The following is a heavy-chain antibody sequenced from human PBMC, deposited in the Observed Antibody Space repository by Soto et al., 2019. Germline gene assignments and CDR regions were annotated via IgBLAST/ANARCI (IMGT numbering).Heavy chain of an antibody. Sequence: PGGSLRLSCAASVFSFSSYAMKWVREAPGKGLEWVAHINSGSNRIYYADSVKGRFTISRDNSKNTLYLQMNSLRADDTAVYYCAKDATDYSLSQWYFDNWGQGTLVTVSS. J-gene: IGHJ4*02. D-gene: IGHD4-4*01. V-gene: IGHV3-NL1*01. CDR3: AKDATDYSLSQWYFDN. CDR2: INSGSNRI. CDR1: VFSFSSYA.